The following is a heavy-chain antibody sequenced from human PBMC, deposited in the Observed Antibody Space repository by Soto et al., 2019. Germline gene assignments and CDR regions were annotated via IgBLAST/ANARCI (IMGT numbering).Heavy chain of an antibody. CDR2: IGSGGNT. V-gene: IGHV3-23*01. D-gene: IGHD7-27*01. J-gene: IGHJ4*02. CDR1: GFTFSSYA. Sequence: VGSLRLSCAASGFTFSSYAMSWVRQAPGKGLEWVSGIGSGGNTYYVDSVKGRFTISRDNSKNTLYLQMNSLRAEDTAVYYCAKEPELGPYWGQGTLVTVSS. CDR3: AKEPELGPY.